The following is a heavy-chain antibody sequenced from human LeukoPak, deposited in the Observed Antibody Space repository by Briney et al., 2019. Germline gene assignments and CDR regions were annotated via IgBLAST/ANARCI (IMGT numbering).Heavy chain of an antibody. CDR1: GYTFIDFY. V-gene: IGHV1-2*02. Sequence: ASVKVSCKASGYTFIDFYIHWVRQAPGQGPEWMGWINPNSGGTKYAQKFQGRVTMTRDTSISTAYMELSRLRSDDTALYYCARNLWFGESSDAFDMWGQGTMVTVSS. D-gene: IGHD3-10*01. CDR3: ARNLWFGESSDAFDM. J-gene: IGHJ3*02. CDR2: INPNSGGT.